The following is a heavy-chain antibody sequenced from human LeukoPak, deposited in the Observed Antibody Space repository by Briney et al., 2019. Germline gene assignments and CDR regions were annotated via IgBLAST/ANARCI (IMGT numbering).Heavy chain of an antibody. Sequence: SETLSLTCTVSGGSISSGGYYWSWIRQHPGKGLEWIRYIYYSGSTYYNPSLKSRVTISVDTSKNQFSLKLSSVTAADTAVYYCASLNYGSGSGWFDPWGQGTLVTVSS. CDR1: GGSISSGGYY. D-gene: IGHD3-10*01. J-gene: IGHJ5*02. CDR3: ASLNYGSGSGWFDP. V-gene: IGHV4-31*03. CDR2: IYYSGST.